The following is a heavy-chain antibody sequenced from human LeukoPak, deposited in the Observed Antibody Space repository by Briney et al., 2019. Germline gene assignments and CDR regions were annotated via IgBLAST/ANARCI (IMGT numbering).Heavy chain of an antibody. Sequence: PSETLSLTCAVYGGSFSGYYWSWIRQPPGKGLEWIGEINHSGSTNYNPSLKSRVTISVDTSKNQFSLKLSSVTAADTAVYYCARDVWFGELRYYFGYWGQGTLVTVSS. CDR3: ARDVWFGELRYYFGY. J-gene: IGHJ4*02. D-gene: IGHD3-10*01. CDR1: GGSFSGYY. CDR2: INHSGST. V-gene: IGHV4-34*01.